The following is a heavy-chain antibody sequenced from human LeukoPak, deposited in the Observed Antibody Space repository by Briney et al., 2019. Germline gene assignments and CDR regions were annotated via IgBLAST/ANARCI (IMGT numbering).Heavy chain of an antibody. Sequence: ASVKVSCKASDYTFTSYGISWVRQAPGQGLEWMGWVSTYNGNTNYAQKLQGRVTMTTDTSTSTAYMELRSLRSDDTAVYYCARGPYCSGGTCYSQYYDYWGQGTLLIISS. CDR3: ARGPYCSGGTCYSQYYDY. CDR2: VSTYNGNT. V-gene: IGHV1-18*01. J-gene: IGHJ4*02. CDR1: DYTFTSYG. D-gene: IGHD2-15*01.